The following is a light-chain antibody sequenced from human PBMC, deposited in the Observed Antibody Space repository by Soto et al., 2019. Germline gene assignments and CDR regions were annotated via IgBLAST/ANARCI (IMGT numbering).Light chain of an antibody. CDR3: XSYAGSYNWV. V-gene: IGLV2-8*01. CDR1: SXXVGGYKY. CDR2: EVS. Sequence: QSALTQPPSASGSPGQSVTISCTGTSXXVGGYKYVSWYQQHPGKAPKLLIYEVSKRPSGVPDRFSGSKSGNTASLTVSGXXXXXXXXXXCXSYAGSYNWVFGGGTKVTVL. J-gene: IGLJ3*02.